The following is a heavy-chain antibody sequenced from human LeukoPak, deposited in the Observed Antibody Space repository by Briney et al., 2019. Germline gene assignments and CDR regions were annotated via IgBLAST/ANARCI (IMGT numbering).Heavy chain of an antibody. Sequence: GGSLRLSCDASGFPSKTYDMAWVRQAPGKGLEWVAGIDWEGGRTGFAESVKGRFTISRDTVRNFLYLEVNSLRAEDTALYFCAREGGPLTGVLDAFDLWGQGTMVIVSS. V-gene: IGHV3-20*04. D-gene: IGHD2-8*02. J-gene: IGHJ3*01. CDR1: GFPSKTYD. CDR3: AREGGPLTGVLDAFDL. CDR2: IDWEGGRT.